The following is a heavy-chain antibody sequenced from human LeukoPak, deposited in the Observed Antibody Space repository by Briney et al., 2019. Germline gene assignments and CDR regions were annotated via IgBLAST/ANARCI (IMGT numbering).Heavy chain of an antibody. J-gene: IGHJ3*02. V-gene: IGHV1-18*01. Sequence: ASVKVSCKASGYTFTRYGISWVRQAPGQGLERMGWISAYNGNTNYAQRLQGRVTMTTDTSTSTAYMELRSLRSDDTAVYYCARDTEGYCSSTSCYRDDAFDIWGQGTMVTVSS. CDR1: GYTFTRYG. D-gene: IGHD2-2*02. CDR3: ARDTEGYCSSTSCYRDDAFDI. CDR2: ISAYNGNT.